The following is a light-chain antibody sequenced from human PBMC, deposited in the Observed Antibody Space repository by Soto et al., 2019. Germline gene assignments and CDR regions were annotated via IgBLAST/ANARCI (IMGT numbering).Light chain of an antibody. CDR1: ESLFGF. V-gene: IGKV3-15*01. CDR2: GVS. Sequence: DIVLTQSPATLSVSPGDRVTLSCRASESLFGFLAWYQQKPGQAPRLLMYGVSTRATGITARFSGGGSATDFTLTITSLHSGGSGFYFCQSYNDWPFASGLGTRLEI. J-gene: IGKJ2*01. CDR3: QSYNDWPFA.